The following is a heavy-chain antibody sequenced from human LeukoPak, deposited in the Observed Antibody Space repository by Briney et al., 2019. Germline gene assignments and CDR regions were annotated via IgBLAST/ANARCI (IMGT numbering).Heavy chain of an antibody. D-gene: IGHD1-26*01. V-gene: IGHV3-9*01. Sequence: PGGSLRLSCAASGFTFDGFAMHWVRQVPGKGLEWVSGINWNSGSIGYADSVKGRFIISRDNAKKSLYLQMNTLRAEDTALYYCAKDSGRHYYYGMDVWGQGTTVTVSS. CDR1: GFTFDGFA. J-gene: IGHJ6*02. CDR2: INWNSGSI. CDR3: AKDSGRHYYYGMDV.